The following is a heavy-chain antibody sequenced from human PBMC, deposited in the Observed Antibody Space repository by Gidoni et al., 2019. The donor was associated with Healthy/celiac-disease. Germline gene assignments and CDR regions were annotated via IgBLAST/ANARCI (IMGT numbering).Heavy chain of an antibody. J-gene: IGHJ5*02. CDR3: ARDKYHQPGWFDP. CDR2: ISYDGSNK. Sequence: QVQPVESGRGVVRPGRSLRLSWAASGFTFSSYAMHWVRQAQGKGLEWVAVISYDGSNKYYADAVKGRFTISRDNSKSTLYLQMNSLRAEDTAVYYCARDKYHQPGWFDPWGQGTLVTVSS. D-gene: IGHD2-2*01. V-gene: IGHV3-30-3*01. CDR1: GFTFSSYA.